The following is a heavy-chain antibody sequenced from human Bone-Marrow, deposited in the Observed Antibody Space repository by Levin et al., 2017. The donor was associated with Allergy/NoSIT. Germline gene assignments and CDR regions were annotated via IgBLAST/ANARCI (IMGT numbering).Heavy chain of an antibody. V-gene: IGHV3-23*01. CDR1: RFTIGGYV. CDR3: AKDLENSDFEWAKDYYYYYGMDV. Sequence: PGGSLRLSCAASRFTIGGYVMTWVRQAPGKGLQWVSSITASGGRTYYADSVKGRFTISRDNPMNTLYLQMKSLRAEDTAVYYCAKDLENSDFEWAKDYYYYYGMDVWGRGTTVTVSS. J-gene: IGHJ6*02. CDR2: ITASGGRT. D-gene: IGHD3-9*01.